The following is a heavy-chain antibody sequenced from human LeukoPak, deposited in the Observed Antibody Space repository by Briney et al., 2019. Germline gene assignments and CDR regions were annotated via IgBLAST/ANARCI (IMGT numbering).Heavy chain of an antibody. CDR3: ASVPPEMATPVYAFDI. D-gene: IGHD5-24*01. Sequence: GGSLRLSCAASGFTVSSNYMSWVRQAPGKGLEWVSVIYSGGSTYYADSVKGRFTISRDSSKNTLYLQMNSLRAEDTAVYYCASVPPEMATPVYAFDIWGQGTMVTVSS. J-gene: IGHJ3*02. CDR2: IYSGGST. CDR1: GFTVSSNY. V-gene: IGHV3-53*01.